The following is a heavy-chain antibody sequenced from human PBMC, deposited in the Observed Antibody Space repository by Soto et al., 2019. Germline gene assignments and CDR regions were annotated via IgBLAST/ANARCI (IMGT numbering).Heavy chain of an antibody. Sequence: EVQLVESGGGLVQPGGSLRLSCAASGFTFSSYWMHWVRQGPGKGLVWVSRIKTDGSSTNDADSVKGRFTISRDNAKNTLYLQMNGLRAEDTDVYYCARGGLANSGTYSKDSWGQGTLVTVSS. CDR2: IKTDGSST. D-gene: IGHD3-10*01. V-gene: IGHV3-74*01. J-gene: IGHJ4*02. CDR1: GFTFSSYW. CDR3: ARGGLANSGTYSKDS.